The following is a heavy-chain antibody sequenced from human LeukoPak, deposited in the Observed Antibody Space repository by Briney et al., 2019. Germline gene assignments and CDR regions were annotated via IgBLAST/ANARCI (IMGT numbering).Heavy chain of an antibody. CDR3: ARGGWSLDV. CDR1: GASISPSY. CDR2: IHYSGST. J-gene: IGHJ6*03. V-gene: IGHV4-59*01. D-gene: IGHD6-19*01. Sequence: SETLSLTCTVSGASISPSYWSWIRQPPGKGLEWIGYIHYSGSTNYNPSLKSRVTISVDTSKNQFSLKLSSVSAADTAIYHCARGGWSLDVWGKGTTVTVSS.